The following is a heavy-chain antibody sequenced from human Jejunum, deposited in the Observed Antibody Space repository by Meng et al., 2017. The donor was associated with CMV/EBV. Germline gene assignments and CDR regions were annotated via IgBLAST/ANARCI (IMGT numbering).Heavy chain of an antibody. CDR3: AKDKIPVSPYYYGMDV. J-gene: IGHJ6*02. D-gene: IGHD4-11*01. CDR1: FSSYA. V-gene: IGHV3-30*02. CDR2: IRFDGTHN. Sequence: FSSYAMHWVRQAPGKGLEWVAFIRFDGTHNYLVDSVKGRFTISRDNSKNMLFLQMNSLRAEDTAVYYCAKDKIPVSPYYYGMDVWGQGTTVTVSS.